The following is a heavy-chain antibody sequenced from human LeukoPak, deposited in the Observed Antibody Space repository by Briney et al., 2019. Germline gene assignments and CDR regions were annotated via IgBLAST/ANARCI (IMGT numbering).Heavy chain of an antibody. CDR2: ISKDGSKT. D-gene: IGHD1-7*01. V-gene: IGHV3-30*17. CDR1: GFTFSDHV. J-gene: IGHJ3*02. Sequence: GGSLRLSCAAPGFTFSDHVMHWARQAPGMGLEWVAVISKDGSKTFYAGSVEGRFTFSRDNSENTLYLQMNYLKPEDTAVYYCAKDEGTIWNSKNDPFDIWGQGTMVTVSS. CDR3: AKDEGTIWNSKNDPFDI.